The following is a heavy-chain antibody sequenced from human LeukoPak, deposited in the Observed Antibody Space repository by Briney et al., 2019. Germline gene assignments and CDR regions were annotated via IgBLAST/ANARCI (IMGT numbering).Heavy chain of an antibody. D-gene: IGHD5-18*01. CDR3: ARAITNYGYIFDY. Sequence: GGSLRLSCVASGFTFSGSWMSWVRQAPGKGLQWVANIKEDGSEKYYVDSVKGRFTISRDNAKNSLYLQMNSLRAEDMALYYCARAITNYGYIFDYWGQGTLVTVSS. J-gene: IGHJ4*02. CDR1: GFTFSGSW. CDR2: IKEDGSEK. V-gene: IGHV3-7*03.